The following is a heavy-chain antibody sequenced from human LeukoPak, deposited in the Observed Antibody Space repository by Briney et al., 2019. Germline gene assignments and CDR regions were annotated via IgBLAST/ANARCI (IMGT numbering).Heavy chain of an antibody. Sequence: GGSLRLSCAASGFTFSSYSMNWVRQAPGKGLEWVSSISSSSSYIYYADSVKGRFTISRDNAKNSLYLQMNSLRAEDTAVYYCARDLSFYYDSSGYFDYWGQGTLATVSS. CDR2: ISSSSSYI. CDR3: ARDLSFYYDSSGYFDY. D-gene: IGHD3-22*01. V-gene: IGHV3-21*01. CDR1: GFTFSSYS. J-gene: IGHJ4*02.